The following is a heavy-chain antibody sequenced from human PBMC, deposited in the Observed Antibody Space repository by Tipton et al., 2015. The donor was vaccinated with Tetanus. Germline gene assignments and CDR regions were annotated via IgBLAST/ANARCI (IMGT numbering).Heavy chain of an antibody. CDR2: TYYRPQWIT. CDR1: GDSVSRDGPT. J-gene: IGHJ4*02. V-gene: IGHV6-1*01. D-gene: IGHD3-10*02. Sequence: LVKPTQTLSLTCAISGDSVSRDGPTWNWIRQSPSRGLEWLGRTYYRPQWITDYAVSVRGRITINPDTSNNLVSLELRSVTPEDTAVYYCARDPPMCYSCLDSWGQGTLITVSS. CDR3: ARDPPMCYSCLDS.